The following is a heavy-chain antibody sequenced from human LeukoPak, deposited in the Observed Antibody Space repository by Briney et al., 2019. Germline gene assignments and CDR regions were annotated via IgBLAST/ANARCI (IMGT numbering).Heavy chain of an antibody. CDR3: ARVKSDSSGWRGREDYYNYMDV. CDR1: GYTFTNYA. Sequence: ASVKVSCKASGYTFTNYAVIWVRQAPGQGLEWMGWINTNTGNPTYAQGFTGRFVFSLETSVNTAYLQITSLKAEDTAVYYCARVKSDSSGWRGREDYYNYMDVWGKGTTVTVSS. CDR2: INTNTGNP. D-gene: IGHD6-19*01. V-gene: IGHV7-4-1*02. J-gene: IGHJ6*03.